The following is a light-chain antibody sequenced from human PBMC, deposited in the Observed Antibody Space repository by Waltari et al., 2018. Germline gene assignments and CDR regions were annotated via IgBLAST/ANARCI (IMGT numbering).Light chain of an antibody. Sequence: QSVLTQPPSASGTPGQTVTISCSGSRSNVGTNTVHWYQQLPGTAPKLLIYTKNQRPSGVTDRFSGSKSGTSASLAISGLQSEDEAYYYCSSWDDSVNGPVFGGGTKMTVL. V-gene: IGLV1-44*01. J-gene: IGLJ3*02. CDR2: TKN. CDR1: RSNVGTNT. CDR3: SSWDDSVNGPV.